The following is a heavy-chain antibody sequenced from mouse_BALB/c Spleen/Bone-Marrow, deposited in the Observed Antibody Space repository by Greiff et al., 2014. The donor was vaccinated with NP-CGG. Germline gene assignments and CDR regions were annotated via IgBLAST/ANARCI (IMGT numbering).Heavy chain of an antibody. D-gene: IGHD2-14*01. CDR3: ARYEKVRNAIDY. Sequence: VQLQQSGAELVRPGVSVKISCTGSGYTFTDYAVHWVKQSHTKSLEWIGLISSYYGDATYNQKFKGKATMTVDKSSSTAFLELARLTSEDSAIYYCARYEKVRNAIDYWGQGAPVTVSA. J-gene: IGHJ4*01. CDR1: GYTFTDYA. CDR2: ISSYYGDA. V-gene: IGHV1-67*01.